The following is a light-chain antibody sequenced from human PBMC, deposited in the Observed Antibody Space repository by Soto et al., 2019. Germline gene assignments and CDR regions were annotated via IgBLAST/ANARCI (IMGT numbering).Light chain of an antibody. Sequence: NVLTQSPGTLSLSPGERATLSCRASQSLSGNYLAWYQQKPGQTPRLLIYGASSRAIGIPDRFSGSGSGTDFTLTISRLEPEDFAVYYCQQYGSSPPYTFGQGTKLEIK. CDR1: QSLSGNY. CDR2: GAS. J-gene: IGKJ2*01. V-gene: IGKV3-20*01. CDR3: QQYGSSPPYT.